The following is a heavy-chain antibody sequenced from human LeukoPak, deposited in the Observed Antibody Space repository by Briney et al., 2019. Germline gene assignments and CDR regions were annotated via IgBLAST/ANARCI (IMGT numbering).Heavy chain of an antibody. D-gene: IGHD3-22*01. CDR1: GFTFDDYG. CDR2: INWNGGST. CDR3: ARDSPYYYDSSGSYTPFDY. J-gene: IGHJ4*02. V-gene: IGHV3-20*04. Sequence: GGSLRLSCAASGFTFDDYGMSWVRQAPGKGLEWVSGINWNGGSTGYADSVKGRFTISRDNAKNSLYLQMNSLRAEDTALYYCARDSPYYYDSSGSYTPFDYWGQGTLVTVSS.